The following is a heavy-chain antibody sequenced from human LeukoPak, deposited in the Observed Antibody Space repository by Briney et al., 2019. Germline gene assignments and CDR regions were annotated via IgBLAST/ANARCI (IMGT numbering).Heavy chain of an antibody. CDR3: ARRGLRFLESVKYSWFDP. J-gene: IGHJ5*02. CDR1: GGSFSGYY. D-gene: IGHD3-3*01. V-gene: IGHV4-34*01. CDR2: INHSGST. Sequence: SETLSLTCSVYGGSFSGYYWTWIRQPPGKGLEWIGEINHSGSTNYNPSLKSRVTISVDTSKSQFSLKLSSVTAADTAIYFCARRGLRFLESVKYSWFDPWGQGTLVTVSS.